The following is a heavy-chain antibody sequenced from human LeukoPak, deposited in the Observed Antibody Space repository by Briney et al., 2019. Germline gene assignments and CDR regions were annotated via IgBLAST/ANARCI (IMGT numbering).Heavy chain of an antibody. CDR3: ARALTMVRGVAGRGYYYYYYMDV. Sequence: SETLSLTCTVSGGSISSYYWSWIRQPPGKGLEWIGYIYYSGSTNYNPSLKSRISISVDTSKNQFSLKLSSVTAADTAVYYCARALTMVRGVAGRGYYYYYYMDVWGKGTTVTISS. D-gene: IGHD3-10*01. CDR2: IYYSGST. V-gene: IGHV4-59*08. J-gene: IGHJ6*03. CDR1: GGSISSYY.